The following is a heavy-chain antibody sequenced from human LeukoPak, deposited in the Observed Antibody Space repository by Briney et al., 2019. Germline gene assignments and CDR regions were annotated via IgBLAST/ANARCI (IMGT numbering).Heavy chain of an antibody. CDR3: ASHQARYSSGWYYFDD. CDR1: GFTFSDYY. D-gene: IGHD6-19*01. Sequence: SGGSLRLSCAASGFTFSDYYMSWIRQAPGKGLEWVSYISSSGSTIYYADSVKGRFTISRDNAKNSLYLQMNSLRAEDTAVFYCASHQARYSSGWYYFDDWGQGTLVTVSS. J-gene: IGHJ4*02. CDR2: ISSSGSTI. V-gene: IGHV3-11*01.